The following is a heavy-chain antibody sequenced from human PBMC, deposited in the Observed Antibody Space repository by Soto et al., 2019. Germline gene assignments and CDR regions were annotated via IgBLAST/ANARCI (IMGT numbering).Heavy chain of an antibody. CDR2: IKVDGSVK. D-gene: IGHD2-2*01. V-gene: IGHV3-7*03. Sequence: GGSLRLSCAASGFTFSDYWMSWVRQAPGKGPEWVANIKVDGSVKQYVDSVRGRFTISRDNSKNSLFLQMNSLAAADTAVYYCVKDGGYCSTSSCYAPRNHYFDSWGQGTLVTV. CDR1: GFTFSDYW. J-gene: IGHJ4*02. CDR3: VKDGGYCSTSSCYAPRNHYFDS.